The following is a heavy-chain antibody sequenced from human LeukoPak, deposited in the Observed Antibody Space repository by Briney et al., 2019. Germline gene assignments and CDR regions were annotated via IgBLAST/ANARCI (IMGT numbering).Heavy chain of an antibody. J-gene: IGHJ4*02. Sequence: ASVKVSCKASGYTFTSYDINWVRQATGQGLEWMGWMNPNSGNTGYAQKFQGRVTMTRNTSISTAYMELSSLRSGDTAVYYCARAPLAVAGTMGDYWGQGTLVTVSS. CDR1: GYTFTSYD. V-gene: IGHV1-8*01. CDR3: ARAPLAVAGTMGDY. D-gene: IGHD6-19*01. CDR2: MNPNSGNT.